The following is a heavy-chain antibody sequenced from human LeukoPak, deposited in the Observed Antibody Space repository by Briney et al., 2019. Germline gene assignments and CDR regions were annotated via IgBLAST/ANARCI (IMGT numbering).Heavy chain of an antibody. Sequence: GGSLRLSCAASGFTFSSYSMNWVRQAPGKGLEWVSSISSSSSYIYYADSVKGRFTISRDNAKNSLYLQMNSLRAEDTAVYYCARDHCSSISCHHYYGMDVWGQGTTVTVSS. J-gene: IGHJ6*02. CDR3: ARDHCSSISCHHYYGMDV. V-gene: IGHV3-21*01. CDR2: ISSSSSYI. CDR1: GFTFSSYS. D-gene: IGHD2-2*01.